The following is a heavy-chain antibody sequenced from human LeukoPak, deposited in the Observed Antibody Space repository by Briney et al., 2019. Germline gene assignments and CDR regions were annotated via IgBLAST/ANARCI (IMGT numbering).Heavy chain of an antibody. D-gene: IGHD2-2*02. CDR2: IIPIFGTA. Sequence: SVKVSCKASRGTFSSYAISWVRQAPGQGLEWMGGIIPIFGTANYAQKFQGRVTITADESTSTAYMELSSLRSEDTAVYYCANSQLLYWTYWNWFDPWGQGTLVTVSS. J-gene: IGHJ5*02. CDR1: RGTFSSYA. CDR3: ANSQLLYWTYWNWFDP. V-gene: IGHV1-69*13.